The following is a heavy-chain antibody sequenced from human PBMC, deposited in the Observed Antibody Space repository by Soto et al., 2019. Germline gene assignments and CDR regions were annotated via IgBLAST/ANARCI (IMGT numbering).Heavy chain of an antibody. CDR3: ARDGRSSSYYYYYGMDV. V-gene: IGHV4-31*03. CDR1: GGSISSGGYY. Sequence: SETLSLTCTVSGGSISSGGYYWSWIRQHPGKGLEWIGYIYYSGSTYYNPSLKSRVTISVDTSKIQFSLKLSSVTAADPAVYYCARDGRSSSYYYYYGMDVWGQGTTVTVSS. CDR2: IYYSGST. J-gene: IGHJ6*02. D-gene: IGHD6-13*01.